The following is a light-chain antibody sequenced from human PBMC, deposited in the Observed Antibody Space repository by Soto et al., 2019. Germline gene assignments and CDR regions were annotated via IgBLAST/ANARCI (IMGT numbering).Light chain of an antibody. CDR1: QSVSTY. V-gene: IGKV3-11*01. J-gene: IGKJ1*01. Sequence: EIVLTQSPATLSVSPGERATLSCRASQSVSTYLAWYQQKPGQAPRLLIYDASVRATGIPARFTGSGSGTDFTLTIRSLEPEDSAVYYWQQRIYWWTFGQGTKVEI. CDR2: DAS. CDR3: QQRIYWWT.